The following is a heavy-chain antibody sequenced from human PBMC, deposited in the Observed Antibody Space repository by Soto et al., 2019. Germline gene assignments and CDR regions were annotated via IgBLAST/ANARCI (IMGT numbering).Heavy chain of an antibody. V-gene: IGHV5-10-1*01. J-gene: IGHJ4*02. Sequence: ASLNSSGQVCGYRVTSYSLTWVRQVPGKGLECLGRIEPRDSYTNYSPSFQGHVTISVDKSINTAYLQWNSLKASDTAIYYCARVGATTLHYFDSWGQGTLVTASS. CDR1: GYRVTSYS. D-gene: IGHD1-26*01. CDR2: IEPRDSYT. CDR3: ARVGATTLHYFDS.